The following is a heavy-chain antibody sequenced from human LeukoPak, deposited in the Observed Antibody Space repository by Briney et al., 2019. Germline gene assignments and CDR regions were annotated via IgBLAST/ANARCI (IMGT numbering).Heavy chain of an antibody. CDR2: INHSGST. J-gene: IGHJ4*02. D-gene: IGHD6-13*01. CDR3: AIGHADSSSWYGY. CDR1: GGSFSGYY. V-gene: IGHV4-34*01. Sequence: SETLSLTCAVYGGSFSGYYWSWIRQPPGKGLEWIGEINHSGSTNYNPSLKSRVTISVDTSKNQFSLKLSSVTAADTAVYYCAIGHADSSSWYGYWGQGTLVTVSS.